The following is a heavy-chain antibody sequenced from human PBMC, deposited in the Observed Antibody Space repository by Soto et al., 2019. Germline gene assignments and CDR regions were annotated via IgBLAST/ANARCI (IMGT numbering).Heavy chain of an antibody. J-gene: IGHJ5*02. CDR2: IYYSGST. D-gene: IGHD2-8*02. CDR1: GGSISSYY. V-gene: IGHV4-59*08. Sequence: QVQLQESGPGLVKPSETLSITCTVSGGSISSYYWSWIRQPPGKGLEWIGYIYYSGSTDYNPSLKSRVTMSVDTSKNQFSLRLTSVTAADTAVYYCARQGVLHLDWFDPWGQGTLVTVSS. CDR3: ARQGVLHLDWFDP.